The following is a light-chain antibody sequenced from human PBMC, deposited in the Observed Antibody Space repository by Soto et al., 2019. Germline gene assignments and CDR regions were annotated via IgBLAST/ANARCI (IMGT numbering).Light chain of an antibody. J-gene: IGLJ2*01. CDR2: NTN. CDR3: VLYMQRGISV. V-gene: IGLV8-61*01. Sequence: QTVVTQEPSLSVSPGGTVTLTCGLNSGSVSARYYPTWYQQTPGQPPRTLVWNTNTRSSGVPARFSGSILGSKAALTITGAQADDESDYYCVLYMQRGISVFGGGTKLTVL. CDR1: SGSVSARYY.